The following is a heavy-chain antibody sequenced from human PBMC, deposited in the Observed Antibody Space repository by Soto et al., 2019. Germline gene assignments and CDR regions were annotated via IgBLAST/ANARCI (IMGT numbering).Heavy chain of an antibody. Sequence: GGSLRLSCAASGFTFSTYAMNWGRQAPGKGLEWVAAISYDASNKYYAGSVKGRFTISRDNYKNTLYLQMNSLRTEDTAMYYCARWVYAFDYWGQGTLVTVSS. J-gene: IGHJ4*02. CDR1: GFTFSTYA. V-gene: IGHV3-30-3*01. CDR3: ARWVYAFDY. D-gene: IGHD6-13*01. CDR2: ISYDASNK.